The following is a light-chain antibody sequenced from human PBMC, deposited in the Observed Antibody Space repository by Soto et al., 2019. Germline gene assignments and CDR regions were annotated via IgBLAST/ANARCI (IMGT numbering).Light chain of an antibody. CDR3: QQYYNYPYT. Sequence: DIQMTQSPSTLSASVGDRVTITCRASQSVSIWLAWYQQKPGKAPNLLIYKASNLQSGVPSRFSGSGSGTEFTLTISSLQPDEFATYYCQQYYNYPYTFGQGTKLEIK. J-gene: IGKJ2*01. V-gene: IGKV1-5*03. CDR2: KAS. CDR1: QSVSIW.